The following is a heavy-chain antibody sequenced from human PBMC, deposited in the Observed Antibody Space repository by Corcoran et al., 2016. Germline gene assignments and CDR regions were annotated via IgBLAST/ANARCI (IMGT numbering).Heavy chain of an antibody. V-gene: IGHV4-39*07. J-gene: IGHJ5*02. Sequence: QLQLQESGPGLVKPSETLSLTCTVSGGSISSSSYYWGWIRQPPGKGLEWIGSIYYSGSTYYTPSLKSRVTISVDTYKNQFTLKLCSVTAADVAVYYWARWVGEDIVVVPAAPFDPWGQGTLVTVSS. CDR2: IYYSGST. D-gene: IGHD2-2*01. CDR1: GGSISSSSYY. CDR3: ARWVGEDIVVVPAAPFDP.